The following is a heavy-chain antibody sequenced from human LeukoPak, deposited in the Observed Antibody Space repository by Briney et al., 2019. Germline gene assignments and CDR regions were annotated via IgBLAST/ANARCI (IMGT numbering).Heavy chain of an antibody. CDR1: GFTISTYA. V-gene: IGHV3-30-3*01. Sequence: PGGSMRLSCAASGFTISTYALHWVRQAPGKGLEWVAVISYDGSNKYYADSVKGRFTISRDSSKNTLYLQMNSLRAEDTAVYYCASDMRGVVPAAILGYFDYWGQRTLVTVSS. CDR2: ISYDGSNK. CDR3: ASDMRGVVPAAILGYFDY. D-gene: IGHD2-2*01. J-gene: IGHJ4*02.